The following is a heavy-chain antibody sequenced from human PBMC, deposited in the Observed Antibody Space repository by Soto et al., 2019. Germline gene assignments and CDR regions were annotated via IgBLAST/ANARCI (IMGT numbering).Heavy chain of an antibody. V-gene: IGHV1-8*01. CDR1: GYTFTSYN. J-gene: IGHJ5*02. Sequence: ASVKVSCKASGYTFTSYNSNWVRQATGQGLEWMGWINPNNGNTKYSQKFQDRVTITRNTSASTAYMELSSLRSEDTAMYYCARERRTVGTTAYNWFDPWGQGTLVTVSS. CDR2: INPNNGNT. CDR3: ARERRTVGTTAYNWFDP. D-gene: IGHD1-26*01.